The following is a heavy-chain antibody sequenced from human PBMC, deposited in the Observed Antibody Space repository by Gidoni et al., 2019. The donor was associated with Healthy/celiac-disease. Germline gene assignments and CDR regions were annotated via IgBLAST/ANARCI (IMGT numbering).Heavy chain of an antibody. CDR1: GYTFTSYA. D-gene: IGHD2-15*01. J-gene: IGHJ6*02. V-gene: IGHV1-3*01. CDR3: ARGGMEYCSGGSCYHDYYYYGMDV. CDR2: INAGNGNT. Sequence: QVQPVQPGAEVKKPGASAKVSCKASGYTFTSYAMHWVRQAPGQRLEWMGWINAGNGNTKYSQKFQGRVTINRDTSASTAYMELSSLRSEDTAVYYCARGGMEYCSGGSCYHDYYYYGMDVWGQGTTVTVSS.